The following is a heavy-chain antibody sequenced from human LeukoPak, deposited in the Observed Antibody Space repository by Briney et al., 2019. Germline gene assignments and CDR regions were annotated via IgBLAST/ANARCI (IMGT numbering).Heavy chain of an antibody. CDR3: ARWYSSSWSHYYGMDV. CDR1: GFSFSDYY. J-gene: IGHJ6*04. Sequence: GSLRLSCAASGFSFSDYYMSWIRQAPGKGLEWVGEIYHSGSTNYNPSLKSRVTISVDKSKNQFSLKLSSVTAADTAVYYCARWYSSSWSHYYGMDVWGKGTTVTVSS. D-gene: IGHD6-13*01. V-gene: IGHV4-34*01. CDR2: IYHSGST.